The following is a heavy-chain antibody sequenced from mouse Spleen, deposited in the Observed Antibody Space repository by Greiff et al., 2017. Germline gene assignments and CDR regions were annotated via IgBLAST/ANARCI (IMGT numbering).Heavy chain of an antibody. CDR2: IHPNSGST. CDR1: GYTFTSYW. J-gene: IGHJ2*01. Sequence: QVQLQQPGAELVKPGASVKLSCKASGYTFTSYWMHWVKQRPGQGLEWIGMIHPNSGSTNYNEKFKSKATLTVDKSSSTAYMQLSGLTSEDSAVYYCARSETGDYHFDYWGQGTTLTVSS. CDR3: ARSETGDYHFDY. D-gene: IGHD2-4*01. V-gene: IGHV1-64*01.